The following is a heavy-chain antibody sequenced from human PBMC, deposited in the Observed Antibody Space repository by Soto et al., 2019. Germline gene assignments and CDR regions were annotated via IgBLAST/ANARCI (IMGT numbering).Heavy chain of an antibody. Sequence: PSETLSLTCTVSGGSISSGGHYWSWIRQHPGKGLEWIGYIYYSGSTYYNPSLKSRVTISQETSKNQSSLKLSSVTAADTAVYYCARGYDFWSGSFTFDPWGQGTPVTVSS. J-gene: IGHJ5*02. D-gene: IGHD3-3*01. V-gene: IGHV4-31*03. CDR3: ARGYDFWSGSFTFDP. CDR1: GGSISSGGHY. CDR2: IYYSGST.